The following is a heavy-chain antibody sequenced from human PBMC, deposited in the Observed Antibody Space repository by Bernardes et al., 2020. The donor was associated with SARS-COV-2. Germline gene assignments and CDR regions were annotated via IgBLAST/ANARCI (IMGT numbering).Heavy chain of an antibody. CDR2: IYPGDSYT. Sequence: GGSLKISCRGSGYTFTNYWIGWVRQMPGKGLEWMGTIYPGDSYTRYSPSFQGQATMSADKSISTAYLQWSTLTASDTAIYYCARHTVAGSGAFFGMDIWGQGTTVTVSS. D-gene: IGHD6-13*01. V-gene: IGHV5-51*01. CDR3: ARHTVAGSGAFFGMDI. J-gene: IGHJ6*02. CDR1: GYTFTNYW.